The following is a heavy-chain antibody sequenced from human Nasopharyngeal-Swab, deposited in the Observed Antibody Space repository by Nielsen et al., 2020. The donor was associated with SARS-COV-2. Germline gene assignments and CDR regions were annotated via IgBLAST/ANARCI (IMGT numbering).Heavy chain of an antibody. V-gene: IGHV1-18*01. CDR2: ISAYNGNT. CDR3: ARVGYCSSTSCYPRGSYYYYGMDV. J-gene: IGHJ6*04. Sequence: ASVKVSCKASGYTFTSYGISWVRQAPGQGLEWMGWISAYNGNTNYAQKLQGRVTMTTDTSTSTAYMELRSLRSDDTAVYYCARVGYCSSTSCYPRGSYYYYGMDVWGKGTTVTVSS. D-gene: IGHD2-2*01. CDR1: GYTFTSYG.